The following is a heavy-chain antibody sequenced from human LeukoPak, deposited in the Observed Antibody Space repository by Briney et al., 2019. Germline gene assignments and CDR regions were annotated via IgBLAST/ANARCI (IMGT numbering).Heavy chain of an antibody. CDR3: ARGGSLTYYYDSSGYFAFDY. Sequence: SETLSLTCSVSGASISSYYWSWIRQPPGKGLEWIGYIYYSGSTNYNPSLKSRVTISVDTSKNQFSLKLSSVTAADTAVYYCARGGSLTYYYDSSGYFAFDYWGQGTLVTVSS. V-gene: IGHV4-59*01. CDR1: GASISSYY. J-gene: IGHJ4*02. D-gene: IGHD3-22*01. CDR2: IYYSGST.